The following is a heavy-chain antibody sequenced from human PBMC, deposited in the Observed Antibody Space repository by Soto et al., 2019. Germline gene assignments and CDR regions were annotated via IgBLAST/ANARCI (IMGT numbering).Heavy chain of an antibody. D-gene: IGHD2-2*01. CDR3: ATRGDAVVPAANFDY. V-gene: IGHV2-5*02. Sequence: QITLKESGPTLVKPTQTLTLTCTFSGFSLNTSGVGVGWLRQPPGKALEWLALIYWDDDKRYSPSLKSRLTITKDTSKNQVVLSMTNMDTVDTGTYYCATRGDAVVPAANFDYWGQGTPVTVSA. CDR1: GFSLNTSGVG. CDR2: IYWDDDK. J-gene: IGHJ4*02.